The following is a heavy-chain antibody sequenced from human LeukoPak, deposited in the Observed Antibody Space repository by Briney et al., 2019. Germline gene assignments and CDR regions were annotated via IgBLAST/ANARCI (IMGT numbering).Heavy chain of an antibody. Sequence: GGSLRLSCAASGFTFSSYWMNWVRQAPGKGLVWVSRIASDGSSTTYADSVKGRFSISRDNAKNTLYLQMNSLRVEDTAVYYCAKSNRQDCSSTSCRYWGQGTLVTVSS. CDR2: IASDGSST. CDR3: AKSNRQDCSSTSCRY. J-gene: IGHJ4*02. D-gene: IGHD2-2*01. V-gene: IGHV3-74*01. CDR1: GFTFSSYW.